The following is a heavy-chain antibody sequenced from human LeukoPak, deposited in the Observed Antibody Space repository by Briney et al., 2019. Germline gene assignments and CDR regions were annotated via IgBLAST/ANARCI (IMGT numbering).Heavy chain of an antibody. Sequence: PSETLSLTCGVSGGSITTTNWWSWVRQFPGQGLQWIGEVSLEGVRNHNPSHTSRVTMSLDRAKNLLSLNLNSVTAADTAVYYCSRENGAFSPFGYWGQGILVTV. CDR2: VSLEGVR. CDR1: GGSITTTNW. V-gene: IGHV4-4*02. D-gene: IGHD2-8*01. J-gene: IGHJ4*02. CDR3: SRENGAFSPFGY.